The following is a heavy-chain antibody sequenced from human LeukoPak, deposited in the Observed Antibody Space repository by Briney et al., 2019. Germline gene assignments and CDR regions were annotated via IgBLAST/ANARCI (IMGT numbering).Heavy chain of an antibody. D-gene: IGHD2-2*01. CDR1: GGSISSSNW. CDR2: IYHSGST. V-gene: IGHV4-4*02. J-gene: IGHJ4*02. Sequence: SETLSLTCAVSGGSISSSNWWSWVRQPPGMGLEWIGEIYHSGSTNYNPSLKSRVTISVDKSKNQFSLKLSSVTAADTAVYYCASVCSSTSCYDDYWGQGTLVTVSS. CDR3: ASVCSSTSCYDDY.